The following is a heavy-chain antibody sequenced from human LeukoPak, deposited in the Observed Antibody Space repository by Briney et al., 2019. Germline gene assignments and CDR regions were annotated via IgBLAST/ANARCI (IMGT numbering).Heavy chain of an antibody. CDR1: GGSFSDYY. D-gene: IGHD2-2*01. CDR2: VYSRGST. J-gene: IGHJ4*02. V-gene: IGHV4-4*07. CDR3: ARDCSSTSCYGEPRLTY. Sequence: SETLSLTCSVSGGSFSDYYWSWIRHSAGKGLEWIGRVYSRGSTIYNPSLRSRLTMSLDTSNNQFSLRLRSVTAADTAVFYCARDCSSTSCYGEPRLTYWGQGILVTVSS.